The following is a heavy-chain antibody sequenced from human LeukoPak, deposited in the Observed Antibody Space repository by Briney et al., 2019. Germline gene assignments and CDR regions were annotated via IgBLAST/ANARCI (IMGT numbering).Heavy chain of an antibody. J-gene: IGHJ4*02. CDR3: ARVGYAIIYSPPYFDY. CDR2: INHSGST. CDR1: GGSFSDYY. Sequence: SETLSLTCAVYGGSFSDYYWSWIRQPPGKGLEWIGEINHSGSTNYNPSLKSRVTISVDTSKNQFSLKLSSVTAADTAVYYCARVGYAIIYSPPYFDYWGQGTLVTVSS. V-gene: IGHV4-34*01. D-gene: IGHD5-18*01.